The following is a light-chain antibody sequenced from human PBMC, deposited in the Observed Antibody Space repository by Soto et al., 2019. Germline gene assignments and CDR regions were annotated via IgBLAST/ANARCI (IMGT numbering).Light chain of an antibody. Sequence: DIVMTQSPDSLAVSLGERATINCTSSQSVLYSSNNMNYLSWYQQKPGQPPTLLIYWTSTRESGVPDRFSGSGSGTDFTLTISSLQAEDVAVYYCQQYYSTPYTFGQGTKLEIK. CDR3: QQYYSTPYT. V-gene: IGKV4-1*01. CDR1: QSVLYSSNNMNY. J-gene: IGKJ2*01. CDR2: WTS.